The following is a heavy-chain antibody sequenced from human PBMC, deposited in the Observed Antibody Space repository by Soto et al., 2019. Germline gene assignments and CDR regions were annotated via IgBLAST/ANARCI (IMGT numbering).Heavy chain of an antibody. V-gene: IGHV4-34*01. Sequence: SETLSLTCAVYGGSFSGYNWSWIRQPPGKGLEWIGEINHSGSTNYNPPLKSRVTFSLDTSKNQFSLKLSSVTAADTAVYYCARGEIVVVPAANYYYYYMDLWGKGTTVTVSS. CDR1: GGSFSGYN. D-gene: IGHD2-2*01. CDR2: INHSGST. J-gene: IGHJ6*03. CDR3: ARGEIVVVPAANYYYYYMDL.